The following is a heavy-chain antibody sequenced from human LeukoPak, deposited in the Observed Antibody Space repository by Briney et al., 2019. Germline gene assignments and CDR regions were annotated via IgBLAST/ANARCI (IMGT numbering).Heavy chain of an antibody. CDR1: GFTFDDYA. CDR3: AKLFESGTYNNFFHY. Sequence: GRSLRLSCAASGFTFDDYAMHWVRQAPGKGLEWVSGISWNSGSIGYADSVKGRFTISRDNAKNTLYLQMNSLRPEDTAIYYCAKLFESGTYNNFFHYWGQGTLVTVSS. CDR2: ISWNSGSI. D-gene: IGHD3-10*01. V-gene: IGHV3-9*01. J-gene: IGHJ4*02.